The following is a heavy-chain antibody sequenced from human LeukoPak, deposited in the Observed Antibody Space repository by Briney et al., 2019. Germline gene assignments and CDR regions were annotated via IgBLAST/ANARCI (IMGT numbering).Heavy chain of an antibody. V-gene: IGHV1-46*01. D-gene: IGHD3-22*01. CDR1: GYTFTSSY. CDR3: ARDRYDYDSSGYRY. Sequence: ASVKVSCKASGYTFTSSYMHWVRQAPGQGLEWMGLINPSGGTTTYAQKFQGRVTMTRDTSTSTVYMELSSLRSEDTAVYYCARDRYDYDSSGYRYWGQGTLVTVSS. J-gene: IGHJ4*02. CDR2: INPSGGTT.